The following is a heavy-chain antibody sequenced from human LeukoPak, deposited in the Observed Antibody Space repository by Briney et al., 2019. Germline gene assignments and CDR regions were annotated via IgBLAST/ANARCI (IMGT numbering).Heavy chain of an antibody. J-gene: IGHJ4*02. D-gene: IGHD4-17*01. CDR1: GFTFNNYA. CDR3: ARDYADYVGYFFFDY. CDR2: ISGGGETT. V-gene: IGHV3-23*01. Sequence: GGSLRLSCAASGFTFNNYAMNWVRQAPGKGLEWVSSISGGGETTYYADSAKGRFTISRDNSQSTLYLQMNGLRAEDTAVSYCARDYADYVGYFFFDYWGQGTLVTVSS.